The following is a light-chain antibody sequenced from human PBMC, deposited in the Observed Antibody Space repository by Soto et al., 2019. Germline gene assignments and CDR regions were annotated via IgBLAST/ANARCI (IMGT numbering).Light chain of an antibody. CDR3: QQYYSTPWT. J-gene: IGKJ1*01. CDR1: QSLLHSSDNRNY. Sequence: EIAMAQFPETLAVSVGERATIKCRSSQSLLHSSDNRNYLTWYQQKPGQPPKLLIYWASTRHSGVPDRFSGSGSGTDFTLTINSLQAEDVAVYYCQQYYSTPWTFGQGTKVEIK. CDR2: WAS. V-gene: IGKV4-1*01.